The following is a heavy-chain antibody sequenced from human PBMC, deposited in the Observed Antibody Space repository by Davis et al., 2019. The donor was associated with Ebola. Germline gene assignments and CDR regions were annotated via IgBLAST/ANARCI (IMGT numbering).Heavy chain of an antibody. CDR2: INPNCGGT. CDR3: ARGRRSSSWLLLFDY. CDR1: AYTFTGYY. V-gene: IGHV1-2*04. J-gene: IGHJ4*02. D-gene: IGHD6-13*01. Sequence: ASVQVSCKASAYTFTGYYMHWVRQPPGQGLEWMGWINPNCGGTNYAQKFQGWVTMTRDTSISTAYMELSRLRSDDTAVYYCARGRRSSSWLLLFDYWGQGTLVTVSS.